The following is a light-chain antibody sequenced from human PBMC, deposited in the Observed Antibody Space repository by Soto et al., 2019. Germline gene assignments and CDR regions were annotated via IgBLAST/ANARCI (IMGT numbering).Light chain of an antibody. CDR3: CSYAGSYTV. CDR2: DVS. J-gene: IGLJ2*01. Sequence: QSALTQPRSVSGSPGQSVTISCTGTSSDVGGYNYVSWYQQHPGKAPKLMIYDVSKRPSGVPDRFSGSKSGNTASLTISGLQAEDEADYYCCSYAGSYTVFGGGTKVDRP. CDR1: SSDVGGYNY. V-gene: IGLV2-11*01.